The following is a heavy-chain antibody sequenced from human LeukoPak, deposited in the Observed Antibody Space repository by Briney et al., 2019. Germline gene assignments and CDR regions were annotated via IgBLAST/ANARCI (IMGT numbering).Heavy chain of an antibody. CDR2: ISHDGGND. D-gene: IGHD3-10*01. CDR1: GLTFRNHA. J-gene: IGHJ6*03. V-gene: IGHV3-30*04. CDR3: EGSPAYYNMDV. Sequence: PGKSLRLSCAASGLTFRNHAIHWVRQAPGKGLEWVTVISHDGGNDYYRDSVKGRFTISRDNSRNTVFLQMNSLRPGDTAVYYCEGSPAYYNMDVWGKGTTVTVSS.